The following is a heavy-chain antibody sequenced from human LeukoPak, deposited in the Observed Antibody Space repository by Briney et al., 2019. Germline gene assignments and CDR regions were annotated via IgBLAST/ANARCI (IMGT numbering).Heavy chain of an antibody. V-gene: IGHV5-51*01. J-gene: IGHJ5*02. CDR2: IYPGDSDT. D-gene: IGHD2-2*01. CDR3: ARTLSSDIVVVPAAWSENWFDP. CDR1: GYSFTSYW. Sequence: GESLKISCKGSGYSFTSYWIGWVRQMPGKGLEWMGIIYPGDSDTRYSPSFQGQVTISADKSISTAYLQWSSLKASDTAMYYCARTLSSDIVVVPAAWSENWFDPWGQGTLVTVSS.